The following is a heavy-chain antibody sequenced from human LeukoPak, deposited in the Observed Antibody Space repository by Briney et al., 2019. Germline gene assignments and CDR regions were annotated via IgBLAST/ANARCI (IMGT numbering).Heavy chain of an antibody. D-gene: IGHD1-7*01. CDR2: ISSSGTYI. Sequence: GGSLRLSCAASGFTFSSYSLNWVRQAPGKGLEWVSCISSSGTYIYYADSVKGRFTISRDNAKNSLYLQMNSLRAEDTAVYYCARAHNWKYGTFDYWGQGTLVTVSS. V-gene: IGHV3-21*01. J-gene: IGHJ4*02. CDR1: GFTFSSYS. CDR3: ARAHNWKYGTFDY.